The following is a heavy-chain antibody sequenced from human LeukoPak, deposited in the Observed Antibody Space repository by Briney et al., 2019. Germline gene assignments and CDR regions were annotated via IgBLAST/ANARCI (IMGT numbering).Heavy chain of an antibody. D-gene: IGHD2-2*02. Sequence: PSETLSLTCTVSGGSIRDSSYSWGWFRQPPGKGLEWIGEVNHTGSTNYNPSLKSRVIISVDTSKNQFSLKLTSMTAADTAIYYCAGRYLYYYYYYMDVWGKGTTVTVSS. CDR1: GGSIRDSSYS. V-gene: IGHV4-39*07. J-gene: IGHJ6*03. CDR3: AGRYLYYYYYYMDV. CDR2: VNHTGST.